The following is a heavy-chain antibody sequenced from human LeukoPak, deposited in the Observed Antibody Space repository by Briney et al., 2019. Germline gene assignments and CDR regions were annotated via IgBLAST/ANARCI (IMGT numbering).Heavy chain of an antibody. CDR1: GGTFSSYA. Sequence: SVKVSCKASGGTFSSYAISWVRQAPGQGLEWMGGIIPIFGTANYAQKFQGRVTITTDESTSTAYMELSSLRSEDTAVYYCARMEGYNYRGGLFTFDYWGQGTLVTVSS. CDR3: ARMEGYNYRGGLFTFDY. J-gene: IGHJ4*02. D-gene: IGHD1-20*01. V-gene: IGHV1-69*05. CDR2: IIPIFGTA.